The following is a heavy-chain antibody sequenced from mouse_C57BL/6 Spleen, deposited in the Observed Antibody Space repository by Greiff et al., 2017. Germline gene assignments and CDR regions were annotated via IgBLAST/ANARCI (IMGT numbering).Heavy chain of an antibody. Sequence: EVKLQESGPGMVKPSQSLSLTCTVTGYSITSGYVWHWIRHFPGNKLEWMGYISYSGSTNYNPSLKSRISITHDTSKNHVFLKLNSVTTEDTATYYCARGGNYYHFDYWGQGTTLTVSS. V-gene: IGHV3-1*01. D-gene: IGHD1-1*01. CDR3: ARGGNYYHFDY. J-gene: IGHJ2*01. CDR2: ISYSGST. CDR1: GYSITSGYV.